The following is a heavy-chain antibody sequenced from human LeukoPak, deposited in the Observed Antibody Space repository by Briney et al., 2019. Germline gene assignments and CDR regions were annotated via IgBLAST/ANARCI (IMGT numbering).Heavy chain of an antibody. CDR2: IYPGDSDT. CDR1: GYSFTSYW. D-gene: IGHD2-2*01. CDR3: ARHYRACSSSTCYGVDY. Sequence: GESLKISCKGSGYSFTSYWIGWVRQMPGKGLEWMGIIYPGDSDTKYSPSFQGQVTISADKSISTAYLQWSSLKASDTAMYYCARHYRACSSSTCYGVDYWGQGTLVTVSS. J-gene: IGHJ4*02. V-gene: IGHV5-51*01.